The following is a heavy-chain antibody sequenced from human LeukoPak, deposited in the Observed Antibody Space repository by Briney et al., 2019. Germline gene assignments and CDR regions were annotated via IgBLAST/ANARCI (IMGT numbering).Heavy chain of an antibody. CDR2: ISAYDGNT. CDR1: CFTLTRYG. V-gene: IGHV1-18*01. CDR3: ARVSGQLLSYSVY. J-gene: IGHJ4*02. Sequence: APLKGSRKAFCFTLTRYGINWVGQAPGQRREWVGWISAYDGNTNYAQKLQGRVTMTTDTSTSTAYMELRSLRSDDTAVYYCARVSGQLLSYSVYWGQGTLVTVSS. D-gene: IGHD2-2*01.